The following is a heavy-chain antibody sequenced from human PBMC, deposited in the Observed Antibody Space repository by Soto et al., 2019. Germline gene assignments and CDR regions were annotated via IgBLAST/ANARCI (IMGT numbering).Heavy chain of an antibody. V-gene: IGHV1-2*04. Sequence: ASVKVSCKTSGYTFTGYYIHWVRQAPGQGLEWMGWINPKSGGTNYTEKFQGWVTMTRDTSISTTYVELSRLKSDDTAVYFCARGITNYYDSSGYSRFDPWGQGTLVTVSS. J-gene: IGHJ5*02. CDR2: INPKSGGT. D-gene: IGHD3-22*01. CDR1: GYTFTGYY. CDR3: ARGITNYYDSSGYSRFDP.